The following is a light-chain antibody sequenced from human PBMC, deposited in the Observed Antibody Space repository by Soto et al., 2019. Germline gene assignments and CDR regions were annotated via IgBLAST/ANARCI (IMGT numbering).Light chain of an antibody. V-gene: IGKV3-15*01. CDR2: GAS. J-gene: IGKJ1*01. CDR1: QSVSSN. Sequence: EIVMTQSPVTLSVSPGERVTLSCRASQSVSSNLAWYQQKPDQAPRLLIYGASTRATGIPARFSGSGSGTEFTLTISSLQSEDFAVYYCQQYNNGPGWAFGQGTKVE. CDR3: QQYNNGPGWA.